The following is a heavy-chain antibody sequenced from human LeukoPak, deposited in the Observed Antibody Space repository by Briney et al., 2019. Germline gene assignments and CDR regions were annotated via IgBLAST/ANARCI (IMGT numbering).Heavy chain of an antibody. CDR3: ARGDDSSGYYFPTMLFDI. V-gene: IGHV1-2*04. J-gene: IGHJ3*02. CDR2: INPNSGGT. D-gene: IGHD3-22*01. Sequence: ASVKVSCKASGYTFTGYYMHWVRQAPGQGLEWMGWINPNSGGTNYAQKFQGWVTMTRDTSISTAYMELSRLRSDDTAVYHCARGDDSSGYYFPTMLFDIWGQGTMVTVSS. CDR1: GYTFTGYY.